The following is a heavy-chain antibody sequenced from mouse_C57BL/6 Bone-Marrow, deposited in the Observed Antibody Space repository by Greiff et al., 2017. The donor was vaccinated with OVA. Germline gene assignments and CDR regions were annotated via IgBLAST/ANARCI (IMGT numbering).Heavy chain of an antibody. CDR2: ISSGSSTI. Sequence: EVKVVESGGGLVKPGGSLKLSCAASGFTFSDYGMHWVRQAPEKGLELVAYISSGSSTIYYADTVKGRFTISRDNAKNTLFLQMTSLRSEDTAMYYCARGYDYSAYWGQGTLVTVSA. D-gene: IGHD2-4*01. CDR1: GFTFSDYG. CDR3: ARGYDYSAY. J-gene: IGHJ3*01. V-gene: IGHV5-17*01.